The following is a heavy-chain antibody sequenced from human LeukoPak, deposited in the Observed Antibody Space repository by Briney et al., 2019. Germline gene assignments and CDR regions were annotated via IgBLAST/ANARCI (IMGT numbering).Heavy chain of an antibody. CDR3: ARGDVVSRFGAGFYYYYGMDV. D-gene: IGHD3-10*01. CDR2: INHSGST. V-gene: IGHV4-34*01. CDR1: GGSFSGYY. Sequence: KPSETLSLTCAVYGGSFSGYYWSWVRQPPGKGLEWIGEINHSGSTNYNPSLKSRVTISVDTSKNQFSLKLSSVTAADTAVYYCARGDVVSRFGAGFYYYYGMDVWGKGTTVTVSS. J-gene: IGHJ6*04.